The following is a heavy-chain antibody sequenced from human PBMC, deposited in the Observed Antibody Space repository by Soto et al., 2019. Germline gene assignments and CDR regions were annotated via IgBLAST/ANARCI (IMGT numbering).Heavy chain of an antibody. Sequence: ASVKVSCKASGGTFSSYAISLVRQAPGQGLEWMGGIIPIFGTANYAQKFQGRVTITADKSTSTAYMELSSLRSEDTAVYYCGCKDSSGYSDFDYWGQGTLVTVSS. CDR2: IIPIFGTA. V-gene: IGHV1-69*06. D-gene: IGHD3-22*01. CDR3: GCKDSSGYSDFDY. J-gene: IGHJ4*02. CDR1: GGTFSSYA.